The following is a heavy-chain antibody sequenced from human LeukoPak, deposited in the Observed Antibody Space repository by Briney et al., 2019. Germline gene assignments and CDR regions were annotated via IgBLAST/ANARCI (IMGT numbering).Heavy chain of an antibody. CDR3: AKGPWLAYPYYFDY. V-gene: IGHV3-23*01. CDR1: GFTFSSYA. CDR2: ISGSGGNT. D-gene: IGHD6-19*01. Sequence: GGFLRLSCAASGFTFSSYAMSWVRQAPGKGLEWVSAISGSGGNTYFADSVKGRFTISRDNSKNTLYLQMNSLRAEDTAVYYCAKGPWLAYPYYFDYWGQGTLVTVSS. J-gene: IGHJ4*02.